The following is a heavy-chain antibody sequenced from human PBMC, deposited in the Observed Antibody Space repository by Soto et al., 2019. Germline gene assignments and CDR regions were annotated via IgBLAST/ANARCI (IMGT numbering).Heavy chain of an antibody. D-gene: IGHD6-6*01. V-gene: IGHV4-59*01. Sequence: SETLSLTCTVSGGSISSYYWSWIRQPPGKGLEWIGYIYYSGSTNYNPSLKSRVTISVDTSKNQFSLKLSSVTAADTAVYYCARVSRAARRAFDIWGQGTMVTVSS. CDR2: IYYSGST. CDR1: GGSISSYY. CDR3: ARVSRAARRAFDI. J-gene: IGHJ3*02.